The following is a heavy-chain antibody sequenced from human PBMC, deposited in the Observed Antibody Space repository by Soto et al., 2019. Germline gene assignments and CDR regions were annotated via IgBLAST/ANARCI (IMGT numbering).Heavy chain of an antibody. CDR2: IYYSGST. V-gene: IGHV4-39*01. CDR3: ARLTIFGVAKGYYYYYGMDV. Sequence: SETLSLTXTVSGGSISSSSYYWGWIRQPPGKGLEWIGSIYYSGSTYYNPSLKSRVTISVDTSKNQFSLKLSSVTAADTAVYYCARLTIFGVAKGYYYYYGMDVWGQGTTVTVYS. D-gene: IGHD3-3*01. J-gene: IGHJ6*02. CDR1: GGSISSSSYY.